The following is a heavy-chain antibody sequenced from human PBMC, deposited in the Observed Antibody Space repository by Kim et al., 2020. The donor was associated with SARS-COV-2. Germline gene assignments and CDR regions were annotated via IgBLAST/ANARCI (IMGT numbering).Heavy chain of an antibody. V-gene: IGHV4-59*13. J-gene: IGHJ6*02. CDR2: IYYSGST. CDR1: GGSISSYY. CDR3: ARERVLATTGTTLPTHYGMDV. Sequence: SETLSLTCTVSGGSISSYYWSWIRQPPGKGLEWIGYIYYSGSTNYNPSLKSRVTISVDTSKNQFSLKLSSVTAADTAVYYCARERVLATTGTTLPTHYGMDVWGQGTTVTVSS. D-gene: IGHD1-1*01.